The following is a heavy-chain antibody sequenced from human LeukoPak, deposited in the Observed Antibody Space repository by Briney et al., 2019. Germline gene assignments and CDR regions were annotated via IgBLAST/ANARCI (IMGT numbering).Heavy chain of an antibody. Sequence: KTSETLSLTCAVNGGSFSGYYWSWIRQPPGKGLEWIGEINHSGSTNYNPSLKSRVTISVDTSKNQFSLKLSSVTAADTAVYYCARGYSSSWTYYYMDVWGKGTTVTVSS. J-gene: IGHJ6*03. CDR1: GGSFSGYY. CDR3: ARGYSSSWTYYYMDV. V-gene: IGHV4-34*01. CDR2: INHSGST. D-gene: IGHD6-13*01.